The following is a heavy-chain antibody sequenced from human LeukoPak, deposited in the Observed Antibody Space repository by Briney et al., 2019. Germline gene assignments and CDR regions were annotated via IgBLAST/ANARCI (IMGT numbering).Heavy chain of an antibody. CDR2: ISWNSGSI. CDR3: AKGALYSSGWYIRAFDI. V-gene: IGHV3-9*01. Sequence: PGRSLRLSCAASGFTFDDYAMHWVRQAPGKGLEWVSGISWNSGSIGYADSVKGRFTISRDNSKNTLYLQMNSLRAEDTAIYYCAKGALYSSGWYIRAFDIWGQGTMVTVSS. D-gene: IGHD6-19*01. CDR1: GFTFDDYA. J-gene: IGHJ3*02.